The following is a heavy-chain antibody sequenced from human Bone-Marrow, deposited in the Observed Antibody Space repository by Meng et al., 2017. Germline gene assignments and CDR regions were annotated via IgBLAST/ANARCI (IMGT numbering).Heavy chain of an antibody. CDR3: ARDRSGSYYPHDAFDI. J-gene: IGHJ3*02. CDR2: ISSSGSTI. Sequence: SLKISCAASGFTFSSYEMNWVRQAPGKGLEWVSYISSSGSTIYYADSVKGRFTISRDNAKNSLYLQMNSLRAEDTAVYYCARDRSGSYYPHDAFDIWGQGTMVTVSS. D-gene: IGHD1-26*01. V-gene: IGHV3-48*03. CDR1: GFTFSSYE.